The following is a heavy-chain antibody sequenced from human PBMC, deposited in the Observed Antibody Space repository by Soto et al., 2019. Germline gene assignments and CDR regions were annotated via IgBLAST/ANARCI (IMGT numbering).Heavy chain of an antibody. CDR3: ARDAPYCSSTSCHNDY. J-gene: IGHJ4*02. Sequence: GGSLRLSCSASLFSFSRYGMHWVRQAPGKGLEWVAVIWYDGSNKYYADSVKGRFTISRDNSKNTLYLQMNSLRAEDTAVYYCARDAPYCSSTSCHNDYWGQGTLVTVSS. D-gene: IGHD2-2*01. V-gene: IGHV3-33*08. CDR2: IWYDGSNK. CDR1: LFSFSRYG.